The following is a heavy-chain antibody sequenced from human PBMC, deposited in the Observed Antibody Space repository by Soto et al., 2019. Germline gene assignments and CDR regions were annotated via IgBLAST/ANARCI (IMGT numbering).Heavy chain of an antibody. Sequence: QVQLQESGPGLVKPSQTLSLTCTVSGGSISSGCYYCSWIRQHPGNGLEWIGYIYYSGSTYYNPSLKSRVTISVDTSKNQFSLKLSSVTAADTAVYYGARIALGYCSNTSCARGDYWGQGTLVTVSS. CDR2: IYYSGST. CDR3: ARIALGYCSNTSCARGDY. V-gene: IGHV4-31*03. D-gene: IGHD2-2*01. J-gene: IGHJ4*02. CDR1: GGSISSGCYY.